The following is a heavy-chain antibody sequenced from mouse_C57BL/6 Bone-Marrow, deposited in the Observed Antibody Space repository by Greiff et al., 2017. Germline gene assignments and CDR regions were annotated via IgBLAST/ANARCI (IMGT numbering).Heavy chain of an antibody. Sequence: QVQLQQSGPELVKPGASVKISCKASGYAFSSSWMNWVKQRPGKGLEWIGRIYPGDGDTNYNGKFKGKATLTADKSSSTAYMQLSSLTSDDSAVDFCARAESLFFDYWGQGTTLTVSS. CDR2: IYPGDGDT. CDR3: ARAESLFFDY. V-gene: IGHV1-82*01. CDR1: GYAFSSSW. D-gene: IGHD6-2*01. J-gene: IGHJ2*01.